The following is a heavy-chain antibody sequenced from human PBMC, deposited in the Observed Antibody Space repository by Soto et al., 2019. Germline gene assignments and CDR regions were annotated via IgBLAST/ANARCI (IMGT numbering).Heavy chain of an antibody. D-gene: IGHD2-15*01. CDR2: IFHSGNA. J-gene: IGHJ4*01. V-gene: IGHV4-59*01. Sequence: SETLSLTCTVSGGSMRNVYRSWIRQPLGKRLEWIGFIFHSGNAKYNPSLKSRVTISIDTSKSQFSLSLDSVTAADTAFYFCARAHAPTLPFDYWGLGTLVTVSS. CDR1: GGSMRNVY. CDR3: ARAHAPTLPFDY.